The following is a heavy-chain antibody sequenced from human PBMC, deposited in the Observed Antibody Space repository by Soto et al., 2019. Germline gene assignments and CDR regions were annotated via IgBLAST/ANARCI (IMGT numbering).Heavy chain of an antibody. CDR3: ARDRRAVGAFDI. Sequence: ASVKVSCKASGYTFTGYYMHWVRQAPGQGLEWMGIINPSGGSTSYAQKFQGRVTMTRDTSTSTVYMELSSLRSEDTAVYYCARDRRAVGAFDIWGQGTMVTVSS. CDR2: INPSGGST. CDR1: GYTFTGYY. J-gene: IGHJ3*02. V-gene: IGHV1-46*01.